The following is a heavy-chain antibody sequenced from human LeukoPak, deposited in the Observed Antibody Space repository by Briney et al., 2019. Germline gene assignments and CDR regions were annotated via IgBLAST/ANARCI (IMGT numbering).Heavy chain of an antibody. CDR3: AATDRCSGGSCYSLGFWFDP. CDR1: GGSISSSSYY. Sequence: SETLSLTCTVSGGSISSSSYYWGWIRQPPGKGLEWIGSIYYSGSTYYNPSLKSRATISVDTSKNQFSLKLSSVTAADTAVYYCAATDRCSGGSCYSLGFWFDPWGQGTLVTVSS. J-gene: IGHJ5*02. CDR2: IYYSGST. V-gene: IGHV4-39*01. D-gene: IGHD2-15*01.